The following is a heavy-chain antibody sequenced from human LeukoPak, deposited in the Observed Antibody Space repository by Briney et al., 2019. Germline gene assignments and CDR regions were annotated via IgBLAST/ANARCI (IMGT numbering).Heavy chain of an antibody. CDR1: GYTLTELS. CDR3: ATEESSGWYEGY. V-gene: IGHV1-24*01. CDR2: FDPEDGET. Sequence: ASVKVSCKVSGYTLTELSMHWVRQAPGKGLEWMGGFDPEDGETIYAQRFQGRVTMTEDTSTDTAYMELSSLRSEDTAVYYCATEESSGWYEGYWGQGTLVTVSS. D-gene: IGHD6-19*01. J-gene: IGHJ4*02.